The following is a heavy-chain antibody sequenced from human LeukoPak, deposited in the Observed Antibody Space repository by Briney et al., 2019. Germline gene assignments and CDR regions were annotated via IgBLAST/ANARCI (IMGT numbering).Heavy chain of an antibody. CDR1: GYSFSDYW. J-gene: IGHJ3*02. CDR2: IYPGDSDT. CDR3: ARFSRDGYNEGAFDI. D-gene: IGHD5-24*01. Sequence: GESLKISCKGSGYSFSDYWIGWVRQMPGKGLEWMGIIYPGDSDTRYSPSFQGQVTISADKSISTAYLQWSSLKASDTAMYYCARFSRDGYNEGAFDIWGQGTMVTVSS. V-gene: IGHV5-51*01.